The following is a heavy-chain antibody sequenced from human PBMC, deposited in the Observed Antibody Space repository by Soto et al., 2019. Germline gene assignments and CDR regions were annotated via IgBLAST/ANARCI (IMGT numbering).Heavy chain of an antibody. CDR2: ISSSSSTI. CDR1: GFTFSSYS. D-gene: IGHD6-13*01. CDR3: ARGGIAAAGTRGFGWFDP. Sequence: GGSLRLSCAASGFTFSSYSMNWVRQAPGKGLEWVSYISSSSSTIYYADSVKGRFTISRDNAKNSLYLQMNSLRAEDTAVYYCARGGIAAAGTRGFGWFDPWGQGTLVTVSS. J-gene: IGHJ5*02. V-gene: IGHV3-48*01.